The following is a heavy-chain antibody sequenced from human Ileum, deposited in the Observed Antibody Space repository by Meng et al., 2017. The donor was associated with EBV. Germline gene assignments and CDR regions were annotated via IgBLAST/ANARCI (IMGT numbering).Heavy chain of an antibody. V-gene: IGHV4-61*01. CDR3: ARGYSYSYYFYFDY. J-gene: IGHJ4*02. Sequence: QVHLQDAGPGLFKPSDTLSLTCTGPGCSVTRGTYSWSWLRQPPGSRLEFIGYVHHTGATNYNPSLVRRATVSVDTSKSQFSLHLTSVTAADTAVYYCARGYSYSYYFYFDYWGQGILVTVSS. CDR1: GCSVTRGTYS. D-gene: IGHD1-26*01. CDR2: VHHTGAT.